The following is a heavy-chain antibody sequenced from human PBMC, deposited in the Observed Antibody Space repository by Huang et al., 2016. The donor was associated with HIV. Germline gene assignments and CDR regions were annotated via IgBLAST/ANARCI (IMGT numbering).Heavy chain of an antibody. J-gene: IGHJ6*02. D-gene: IGHD6-6*01. CDR2: IIPIFGTA. CDR3: ARGRTRSSLYDSYYGLDV. Sequence: QVQLVQSGAEVKKPGSSVKVSCKASGGTFSTYAISWVRQAPGQGRAWMGGIIPIFGTANDAQKCQGTVTITADEFTSTAYMELSSLRSEDTALYYCARGRTRSSLYDSYYGLDVWGQGTTVTVSS. CDR1: GGTFSTYA. V-gene: IGHV1-69*01.